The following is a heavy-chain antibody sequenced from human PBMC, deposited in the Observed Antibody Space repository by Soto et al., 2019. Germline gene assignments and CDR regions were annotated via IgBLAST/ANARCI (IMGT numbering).Heavy chain of an antibody. CDR1: GGSFSGYY. J-gene: IGHJ4*02. V-gene: IGHV4-34*01. CDR3: ARLGDIVATTGDY. D-gene: IGHD5-12*01. CDR2: INHSGST. Sequence: QVQLQQWGAGLLKPSETLSLTCAVYGGSFSGYYWSWIRQPPGKGLEWIGEINHSGSTNYNPSLKSRVTISVDTSKNQFSLKLSYVTAADTAVYYCARLGDIVATTGDYWGQGTLVTVSS.